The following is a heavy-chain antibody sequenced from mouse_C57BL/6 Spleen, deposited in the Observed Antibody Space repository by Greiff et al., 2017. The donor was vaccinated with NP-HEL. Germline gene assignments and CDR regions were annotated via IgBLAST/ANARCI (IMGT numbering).Heavy chain of an antibody. D-gene: IGHD1-1*01. Sequence: QVQLKQSGPELVKPGASVKISCKASGYAFSSSWMNWVKQRPGKGLEWIGRIYPGDGDTNYNGKFKGKATLTADKSSSTAYMQLSSLTSEDSAVYFCAREEGFITTVVNYWGQGTTLTVSS. J-gene: IGHJ2*01. V-gene: IGHV1-82*01. CDR3: AREEGFITTVVNY. CDR1: GYAFSSSW. CDR2: IYPGDGDT.